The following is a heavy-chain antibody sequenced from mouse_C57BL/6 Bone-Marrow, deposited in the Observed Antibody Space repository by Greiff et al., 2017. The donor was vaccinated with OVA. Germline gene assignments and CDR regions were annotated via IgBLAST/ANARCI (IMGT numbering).Heavy chain of an antibody. CDR3: ARGPYYYGSSSDY. J-gene: IGHJ2*01. V-gene: IGHV1-64*01. CDR1: GYTFTSYW. Sequence: QVQLQQSGAELVKPGASVKLSCKASGYTFTSYWMHWVKQRPGQDLAWIGMIHPTIGSPNSNEKFKSKATLPVDKSSSTAYMQLSSLTSEDSAVYYCARGPYYYGSSSDYWGQGTTLTVSS. CDR2: IHPTIGSP. D-gene: IGHD1-1*01.